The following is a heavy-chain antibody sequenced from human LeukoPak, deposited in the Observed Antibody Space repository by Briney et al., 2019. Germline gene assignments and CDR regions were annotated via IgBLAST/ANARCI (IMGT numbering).Heavy chain of an antibody. D-gene: IGHD2-2*01. Sequence: PSQTLSLTCTVSGGSMSSGDYSWSWVRQPPGKGLEWIGYIHYSGTTYYNPSLKSRVTISEDTSKNQFSLKLSSVTAADTAVYYCAREGGFCSSTSCQVYFYYGMDVWGRGTSVTVS. CDR2: IHYSGTT. CDR3: AREGGFCSSTSCQVYFYYGMDV. J-gene: IGHJ6*02. CDR1: GGSMSSGDYS. V-gene: IGHV4-30-4*01.